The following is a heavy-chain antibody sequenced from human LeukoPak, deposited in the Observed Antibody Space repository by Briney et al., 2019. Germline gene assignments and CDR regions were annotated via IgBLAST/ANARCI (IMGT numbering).Heavy chain of an antibody. Sequence: SETLSLTCAVSGGSISSDNWWSWIRQPPGKGLEWIGEVLRSGSTNYNPSLKSRVTISLDTSKKQFSLKLSSVTAAGTAVYYCARAGMGAGYYFDYWGQGTLVTVSS. CDR1: GGSISSDNW. J-gene: IGHJ4*02. CDR3: ARAGMGAGYYFDY. D-gene: IGHD1-14*01. CDR2: VLRSGST. V-gene: IGHV4-4*02.